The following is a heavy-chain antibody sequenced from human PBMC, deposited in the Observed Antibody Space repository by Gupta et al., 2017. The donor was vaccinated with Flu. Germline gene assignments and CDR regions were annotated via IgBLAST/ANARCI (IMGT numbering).Heavy chain of an antibody. Sequence: EVQLVQSGAEVKKPGESLKISCKGSGYSFTNYWIGWVRQMPGKGLEWMGLIYPGDSDTRYSPAVQGQVTISVDKSISTAYRQWSSLQASDTAIYYCARRRYYDSHYFDYWGHGTLVTVSS. CDR2: IYPGDSDT. J-gene: IGHJ4*01. CDR3: ARRRYYDSHYFDY. V-gene: IGHV5-51*03. CDR1: GYSFTNYW. D-gene: IGHD3-22*01.